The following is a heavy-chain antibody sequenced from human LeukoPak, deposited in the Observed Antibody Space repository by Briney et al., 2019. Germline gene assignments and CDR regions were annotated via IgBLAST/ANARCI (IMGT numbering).Heavy chain of an antibody. D-gene: IGHD5-24*01. CDR3: ARAVDGYKDYYYYMDV. Sequence: PSETLSLTCTVSGGSLSSYYWSWIRQPPGKGLEWIGYIYYSGSTNYNPSLKSRVTISVDTSKNQFSLKLSSVTAADTAVYYCARAVDGYKDYYYYMDVWGKGTTVTVSS. V-gene: IGHV4-59*01. CDR1: GGSLSSYY. J-gene: IGHJ6*03. CDR2: IYYSGST.